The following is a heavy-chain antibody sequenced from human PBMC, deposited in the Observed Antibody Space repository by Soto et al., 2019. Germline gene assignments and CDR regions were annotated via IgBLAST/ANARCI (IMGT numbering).Heavy chain of an antibody. V-gene: IGHV3-33*01. D-gene: IGHD3-16*01. Sequence: QAQLVESGGGVVQPGRSLRLSCAASGFFFSGYGMHWVRQAPGKGLEWVAVIWSDSSQEYYADTVKGRFTISRDNSKNTLYLQMNSLRAEDTAVYYCARSIGFHTYLDHWGQGTLVTVSS. J-gene: IGHJ4*02. CDR1: GFFFSGYG. CDR3: ARSIGFHTYLDH. CDR2: IWSDSSQE.